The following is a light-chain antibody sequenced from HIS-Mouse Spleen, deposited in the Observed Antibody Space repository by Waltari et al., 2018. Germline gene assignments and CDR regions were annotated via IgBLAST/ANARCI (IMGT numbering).Light chain of an antibody. V-gene: IGLV3-10*01. CDR2: EDS. CDR1: ALPDKS. Sequence: SYELTQPPSVSVSPGQTASITCSGDALPDKSAYLSQQKSGQASVLVIYEDSKRPSGIPERFSGSSSGTMATLTISGAQVEDEADYYCYSTDSSGNHRVFGGGTKLTVL. J-gene: IGLJ2*01. CDR3: YSTDSSGNHRV.